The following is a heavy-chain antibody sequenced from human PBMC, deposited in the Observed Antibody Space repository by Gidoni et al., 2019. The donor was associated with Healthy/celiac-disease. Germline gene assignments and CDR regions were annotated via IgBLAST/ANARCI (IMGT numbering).Heavy chain of an antibody. CDR2: INHSGST. CDR1: GGSFSGYY. Sequence: QVQLQQWGAGLLKPSETLSLTCAVYGGSFSGYYWRWIRQPPGKGLEWIGEINHSGSTNYNPSLKSRVTISVDTSKNQFSLKLSSVTAADTAVYYCARLRLRYYYYYGMDVWGQGTTVTVSS. D-gene: IGHD2-15*01. V-gene: IGHV4-34*01. CDR3: ARLRLRYYYYYGMDV. J-gene: IGHJ6*02.